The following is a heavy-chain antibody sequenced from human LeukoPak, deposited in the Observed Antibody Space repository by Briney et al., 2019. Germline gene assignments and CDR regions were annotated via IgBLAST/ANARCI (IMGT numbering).Heavy chain of an antibody. V-gene: IGHV4-34*01. CDR3: ARCSSYYYYYMDV. Sequence: IGEINHSGSTNYNPSLKSRVTISVDTSKNQFSLKLSSVTAADTAVYYCARCSSYYYYYMDVWGKGTTVTVSS. D-gene: IGHD6-13*01. J-gene: IGHJ6*03. CDR2: INHSGST.